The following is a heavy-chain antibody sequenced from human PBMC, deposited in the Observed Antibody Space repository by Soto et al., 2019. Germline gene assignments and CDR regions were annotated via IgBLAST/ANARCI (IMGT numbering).Heavy chain of an antibody. V-gene: IGHV2-5*02. CDR2: IYWDDDN. J-gene: IGHJ6*02. CDR1: GFSLSTSGVG. Sequence: QITLKESGPTLVKVTQTLTLTCTFSGFSLSTSGVGVAWSRQPPGKALEWLALIYWDDDNRYSPSLKSRLTITRDTSKNQVVLTMTNMDPVDTATYYCAHTLLRRSTYYYGMGVWGQGTTVTVSS. CDR3: AHTLLRRSTYYYGMGV. D-gene: IGHD3-10*01.